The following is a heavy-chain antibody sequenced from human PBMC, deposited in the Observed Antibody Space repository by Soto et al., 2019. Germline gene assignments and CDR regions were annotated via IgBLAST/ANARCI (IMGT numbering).Heavy chain of an antibody. Sequence: SETLSLTCAVYGGSFSGYYWSWTRQPPGKGLEWIGEINHSGSTNYNPSLKSRVTISVDTSKNQFSLKLSSVTAADTAVHYCARGVRGRVTDYYYYMDVWGKGTTVTVSS. CDR2: INHSGST. V-gene: IGHV4-34*01. D-gene: IGHD3-10*01. CDR3: ARGVRGRVTDYYYYMDV. J-gene: IGHJ6*03. CDR1: GGSFSGYY.